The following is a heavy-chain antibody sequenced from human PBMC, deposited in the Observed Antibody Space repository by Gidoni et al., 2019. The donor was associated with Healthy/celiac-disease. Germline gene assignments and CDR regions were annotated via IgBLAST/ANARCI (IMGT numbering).Heavy chain of an antibody. CDR3: ARGVTILEGYGMDV. J-gene: IGHJ6*02. V-gene: IGHV4-59*01. CDR2: IYYSGST. D-gene: IGHD3-3*01. Sequence: QVQLQESGPGLVKPSETLSLTCTVSGGSISSYYWSWIRQPPGKGLEWIGYIYYSGSTNYNPSLKSRVTISVDTSKNQFSLKLSSVTAADTAVYYCARGVTILEGYGMDVWGQGTTVTVSS. CDR1: GGSISSYY.